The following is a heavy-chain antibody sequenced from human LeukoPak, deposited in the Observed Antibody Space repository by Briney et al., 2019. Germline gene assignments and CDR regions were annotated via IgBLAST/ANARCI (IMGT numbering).Heavy chain of an antibody. J-gene: IGHJ4*02. CDR1: GFTFSSYS. D-gene: IGHD4-17*01. V-gene: IGHV3-21*01. CDR2: ISSSSSFI. CDR3: ARDASHGDYLDY. Sequence: GGSLRLSCAASGFTFSSYSIHWVRQAPGKGLEWVSSISSSSSFIFYADSLKGRFTISRDNAKNSLYLQMNSLRAEDTAVYYCARDASHGDYLDYWGQGTLVTVSS.